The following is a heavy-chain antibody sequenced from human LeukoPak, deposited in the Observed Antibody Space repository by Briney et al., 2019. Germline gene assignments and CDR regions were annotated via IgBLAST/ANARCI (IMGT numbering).Heavy chain of an antibody. J-gene: IGHJ4*02. V-gene: IGHV3-11*04. Sequence: GSLRLSCAAAGFPFSDRYMSWIRQAPGKGMEWVAYISPNSDNIHYADSVKGRFTISRDNAKNLLFLQLTSLRAEDTAVYYCVTETGWLFDFWGQGILVTVSS. CDR1: GFPFSDRY. D-gene: IGHD3-9*01. CDR3: VTETGWLFDF. CDR2: ISPNSDNI.